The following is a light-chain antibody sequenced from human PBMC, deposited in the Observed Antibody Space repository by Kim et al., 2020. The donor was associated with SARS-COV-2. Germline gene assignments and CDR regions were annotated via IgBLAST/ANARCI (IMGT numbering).Light chain of an antibody. CDR3: SSYRGPNSYV. V-gene: IGLV2-14*03. J-gene: IGLJ1*01. Sequence: GPSITIPCNGTSSDLSNYNFVSWYQKYPGKAPKIIIYDVTNRPPGVSDRLSGSKSGNTAFLTISGLQAEDEADYYCSSYRGPNSYVFGTGTKVTV. CDR2: DVT. CDR1: SSDLSNYNF.